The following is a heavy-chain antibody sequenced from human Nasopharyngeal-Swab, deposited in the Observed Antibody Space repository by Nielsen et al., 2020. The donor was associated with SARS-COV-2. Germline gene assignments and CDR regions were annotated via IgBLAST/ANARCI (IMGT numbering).Heavy chain of an antibody. CDR2: ISAYNGNT. D-gene: IGHD2-2*01. CDR1: GYTFTSYG. Sequence: GESLKISCKASGYTFTSYGISWVRQAPGQGLEWMGWISAYNGNTNYAQKLQGRVTMTTDTSTSTAYMELRSLRSDDTAVYYCARDISDIVVVPAAWDYWGQGTLVTVSS. CDR3: ARDISDIVVVPAAWDY. J-gene: IGHJ4*02. V-gene: IGHV1-18*01.